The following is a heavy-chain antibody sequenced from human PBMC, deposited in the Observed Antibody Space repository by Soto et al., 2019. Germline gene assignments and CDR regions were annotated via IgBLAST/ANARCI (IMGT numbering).Heavy chain of an antibody. CDR2: IKDDGSEA. D-gene: IGHD2-8*01. J-gene: IGHJ4*02. V-gene: IGHV3-7*01. Sequence: EVQLVESGGGLVQPGGSLRLSCAASGFNFGSYWMSWVRRGPGQGLEWVAHIKDDGSEAYYVGSVEGRFTISRDNAKNSLYLEMSSLRAAVTAVYYCTRFTRTSAGDYWGQGTLVTVSS. CDR1: GFNFGSYW. CDR3: TRFTRTSAGDY.